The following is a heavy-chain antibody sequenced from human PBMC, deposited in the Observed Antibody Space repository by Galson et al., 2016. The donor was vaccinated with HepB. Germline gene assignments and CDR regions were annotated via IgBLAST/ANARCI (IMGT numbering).Heavy chain of an antibody. J-gene: IGHJ4*02. CDR3: ARDSATVSPEIRDYFAY. V-gene: IGHV3-48*02. CDR1: GFAFRTYS. Sequence: SLRLSCAASGFAFRTYSMNWVRQAPGKGLEWLSSISSSGTTIYHADSVKGRLTISRDNAKNSLHLQMNSLRDEDTAVYYCARDSATVSPEIRDYFAYWGQGTLVTVSS. CDR2: ISSSGTTI. D-gene: IGHD4-11*01.